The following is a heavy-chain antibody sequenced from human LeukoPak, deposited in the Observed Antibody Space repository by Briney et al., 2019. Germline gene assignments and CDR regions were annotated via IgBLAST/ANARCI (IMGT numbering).Heavy chain of an antibody. D-gene: IGHD1-26*01. V-gene: IGHV4-34*09. CDR1: GGSFSGYY. CDR2: INHSGST. Sequence: PSETLSLTCAVYGGSFSGYYWSWIRQPPGKGLEWIGEINHSGSTYYNPSLKSRVTISVDTSKNQFSLKLSSVTAADTAVYYCARITGGATLYYFDYWGQGTLVTVSS. CDR3: ARITGGATLYYFDY. J-gene: IGHJ4*02.